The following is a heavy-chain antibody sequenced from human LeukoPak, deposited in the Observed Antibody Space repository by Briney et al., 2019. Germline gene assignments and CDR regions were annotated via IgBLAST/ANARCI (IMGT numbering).Heavy chain of an antibody. J-gene: IGHJ4*02. V-gene: IGHV4-39*01. CDR2: IYYSGST. D-gene: IGHD3-3*01. CDR3: ARRSLISLRFLEWSPFDY. CDR1: GGSISSSSYY. Sequence: SETLSLTCTVSGGSISSSSYYWGWIRQPPGKGLEWIGSIYYSGSTYYNPSLKSRVTISVDTSKNQFSLKLSSVTAAGTAVYYCARRSLISLRFLEWSPFDYWGQGTLVTVSS.